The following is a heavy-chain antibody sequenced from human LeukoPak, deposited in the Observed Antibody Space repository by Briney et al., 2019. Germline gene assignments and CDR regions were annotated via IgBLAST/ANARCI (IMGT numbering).Heavy chain of an antibody. V-gene: IGHV1-69*04. Sequence: ASVKVSCKASGGTFSSYAISWVRQAPGQGLEWMGRIIPILGIANYAQKFQGRVTITADKSTSTAYMELSSLRSEDTAVYYCARKVREWDGYKADAFDIWGQGTMATVSS. CDR2: IIPILGIA. J-gene: IGHJ3*02. CDR1: GGTFSSYA. CDR3: ARKVREWDGYKADAFDI. D-gene: IGHD5-24*01.